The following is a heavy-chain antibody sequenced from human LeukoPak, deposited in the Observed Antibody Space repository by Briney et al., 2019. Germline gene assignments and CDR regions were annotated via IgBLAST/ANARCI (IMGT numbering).Heavy chain of an antibody. CDR2: IYYSGST. V-gene: IGHV4-39*01. CDR3: ARLSTTMVRGVIIMSPSLIYFDY. CDR1: GGSISSSSYY. J-gene: IGHJ4*02. D-gene: IGHD3-10*01. Sequence: SKTLSLTCTVSGGSISSSSYYWGWIRQPPGKGLEWIGSIYYSGSTYYNPSLKSRVTISVDTSKNQFSLKLSSVTAADTAVYYCARLSTTMVRGVIIMSPSLIYFDYWGQGTLVTVSS.